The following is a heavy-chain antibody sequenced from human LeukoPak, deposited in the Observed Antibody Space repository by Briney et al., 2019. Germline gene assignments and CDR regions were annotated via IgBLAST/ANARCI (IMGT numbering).Heavy chain of an antibody. CDR3: ARSLDTMEREGFDP. Sequence: PSQTLSLTCTVSGGSISSGGYYWSWIRQHPGKGLEWIGYIYYSGSTYYNPSLKSRVTISVDTSKNQFSLKLSSVTAADTAVYYCARSLDTMEREGFDPWGQGTLVTVSS. J-gene: IGHJ5*02. V-gene: IGHV4-31*03. CDR1: GGSISSGGYY. D-gene: IGHD3-10*01. CDR2: IYYSGST.